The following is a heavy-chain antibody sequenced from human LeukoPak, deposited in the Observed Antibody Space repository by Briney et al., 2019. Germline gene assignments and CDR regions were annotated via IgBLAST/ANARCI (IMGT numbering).Heavy chain of an antibody. D-gene: IGHD3-10*01. J-gene: IGHJ6*03. CDR2: IYPGDSDT. V-gene: IGHV5-51*01. CDR1: GYSFTSYW. Sequence: GESLKISCKGSGYSFTSYWIGWVRQMPGKGLEWMGIIYPGDSDTRYSPSFQGQVTISADKSICTAYLQWSSLKASDTAMYYCARRTMVRGVHCYYMDVWGKGTTVTVSS. CDR3: ARRTMVRGVHCYYMDV.